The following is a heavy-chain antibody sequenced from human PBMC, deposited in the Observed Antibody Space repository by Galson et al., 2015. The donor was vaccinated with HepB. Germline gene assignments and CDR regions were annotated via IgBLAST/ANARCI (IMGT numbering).Heavy chain of an antibody. D-gene: IGHD4-17*01. J-gene: IGHJ2*01. CDR2: ISFDGRDA. V-gene: IGHV3-30*04. CDR3: ARHGVNYGGYVWYSDV. Sequence: SLRLSCAASGFTFAKFPMHWVRQAPGRGLEWLTFISFDGRDAYYADSVKGRFTVSRDNSQNMLYLQMDNLRIEDSAVYFCARHGVNYGGYVWYSDVWGRGTQVTVSS. CDR1: GFTFAKFP.